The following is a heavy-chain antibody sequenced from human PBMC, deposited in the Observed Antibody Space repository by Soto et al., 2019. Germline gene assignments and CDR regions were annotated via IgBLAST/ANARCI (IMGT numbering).Heavy chain of an antibody. CDR2: IYWNEDK. Sequence: GPTLVNPTQTLTLTCTFSAFSLSTNGVGVGWIRQPPGKPLEWLAVIYWNEDKRYSRSLKSRLSITKDTSKNQVVLTMTTMDPVDTATYYCVHTVMVHTITGVHDSDYCGPCILVTVAS. CDR1: AFSLSTNGVG. J-gene: IGHJ4*02. V-gene: IGHV2-5*01. CDR3: VHTVMVHTITGVHDSDY. D-gene: IGHD2-8*01.